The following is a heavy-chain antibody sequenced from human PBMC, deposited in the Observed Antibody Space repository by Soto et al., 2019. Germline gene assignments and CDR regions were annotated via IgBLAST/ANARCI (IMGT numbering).Heavy chain of an antibody. CDR1: GFTVSSNY. CDR2: IYSGGST. D-gene: IGHD6-13*01. CDR3: ARASGVYAFDI. Sequence: GGSLRLSCAASGFTVSSNYMSWVRQAPGKGLEWGSVIYSGGSTYYADSVKGRVTISRHNSKNTLYLQMNSLRAEDTAVYYCARASGVYAFDIWGQGTMVTVSS. J-gene: IGHJ3*02. V-gene: IGHV3-53*04.